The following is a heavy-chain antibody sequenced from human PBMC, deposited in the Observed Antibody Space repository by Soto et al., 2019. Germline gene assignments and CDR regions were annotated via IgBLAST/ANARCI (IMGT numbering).Heavy chain of an antibody. V-gene: IGHV4-34*01. Sequence: LEILSLTCAVYGGSFSGYCWSWIRQPPGKGLEWIGEINHSGSTNYNPSLKSRVTISVDTSKNQFSLKLSSVTAADTAVYYCARGRRTTVTIDYWGQGTLVTVSS. CDR3: ARGRRTTVTIDY. CDR1: GGSFSGYC. CDR2: INHSGST. J-gene: IGHJ4*02. D-gene: IGHD4-17*01.